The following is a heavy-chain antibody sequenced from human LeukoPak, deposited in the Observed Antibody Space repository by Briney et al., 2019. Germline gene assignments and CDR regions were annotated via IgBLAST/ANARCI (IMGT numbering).Heavy chain of an antibody. D-gene: IGHD5-12*01. J-gene: IGHJ4*02. CDR2: IYGSVGST. Sequence: GGSLRLSCAASGFTFSSYAMNWVRQAPGKGLEWVSGIYGSVGSTYYADSVKGRFTISRDNAKNTLYLQVNSLRAEDTAVYYCARGFRTYSDYDATDWGQGTLVTVSS. V-gene: IGHV3-23*01. CDR3: ARGFRTYSDYDATD. CDR1: GFTFSSYA.